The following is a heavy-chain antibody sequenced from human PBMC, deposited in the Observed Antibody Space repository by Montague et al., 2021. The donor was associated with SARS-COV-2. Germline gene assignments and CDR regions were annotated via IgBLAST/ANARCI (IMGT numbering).Heavy chain of an antibody. Sequence: SLRLSCAASGFTFSAYAMNWVRQAPGRGLEWVAGVSGGVGNTYYADSVKGRFTISRDNSKKALYPQLNALRPEDTAVYYCAKGMDRMVQGIIIWKNGDYFDSRGQGTLVAVTA. CDR2: VSGGVGNT. J-gene: IGHJ4*02. CDR1: GFTFSAYA. V-gene: IGHV3-23*01. D-gene: IGHD3-10*01. CDR3: AKGMDRMVQGIIIWKNGDYFDS.